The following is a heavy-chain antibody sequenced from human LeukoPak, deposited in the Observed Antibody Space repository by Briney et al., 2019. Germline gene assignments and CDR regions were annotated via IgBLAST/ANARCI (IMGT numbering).Heavy chain of an antibody. Sequence: GGSLRLSCAASGFTFSTYWMHWVRQAPGKGLAWVSSIRNDGTTTNYADSVKGRFTISRDNAKNTLYLQMNSLRAEDTAVYYCVRLYKIEGADLWGRGTLVTVSS. CDR2: IRNDGTTT. CDR3: VRLYKIEGADL. J-gene: IGHJ2*01. D-gene: IGHD1-14*01. CDR1: GFTFSTYW. V-gene: IGHV3-74*01.